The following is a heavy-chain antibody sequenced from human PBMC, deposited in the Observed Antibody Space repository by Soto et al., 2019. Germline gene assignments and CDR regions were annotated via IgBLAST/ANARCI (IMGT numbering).Heavy chain of an antibody. Sequence: SETLSLTCTFSGGSISSYYWSWIRQPPGKGLEWIGYIYYSGSTNYNPPLKSRVTISVDTSKNQFSLKLSSVTAADTAVYYCARGGSKVGYSYGHYYYYGMDVWGQGTTVTVSS. CDR3: ARGGSKVGYSYGHYYYYGMDV. CDR2: IYYSGST. V-gene: IGHV4-59*12. J-gene: IGHJ6*02. D-gene: IGHD5-18*01. CDR1: GGSISSYY.